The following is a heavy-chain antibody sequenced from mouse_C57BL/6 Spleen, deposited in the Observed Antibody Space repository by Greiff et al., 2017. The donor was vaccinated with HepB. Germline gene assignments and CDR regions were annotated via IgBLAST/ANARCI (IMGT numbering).Heavy chain of an antibody. J-gene: IGHJ4*01. CDR1: GFTFSSYA. CDR3: AREEDPLYAMDY. V-gene: IGHV5-4*01. Sequence: EVQLVESGGGLVKPGGSLKLSCAASGFTFSSYAMSWVRQTPEKRLEWVATISDGGSYTYYPDNVKGRFTISRDNAKNNLYLQMSHLKSEDTAMYYCAREEDPLYAMDYWGQGTSVTVSS. CDR2: ISDGGSYT.